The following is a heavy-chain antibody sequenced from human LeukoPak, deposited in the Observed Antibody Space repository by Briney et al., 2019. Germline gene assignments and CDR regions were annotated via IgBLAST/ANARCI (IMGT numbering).Heavy chain of an antibody. J-gene: IGHJ6*02. CDR2: IYYSGST. CDR3: ARGYADYYYGMDV. CDR1: GGSISSYY. D-gene: IGHD1-1*01. Sequence: PSETLSLTCAVSGGSISSYYGSWIRQPPGKGLEWIGYIYYSGSTNYNPSLKSRVTIPVDTTKNQCSLKLSSVTAADTAVYYCARGYADYYYGMDVWGQETTVTVSS. V-gene: IGHV4-59*01.